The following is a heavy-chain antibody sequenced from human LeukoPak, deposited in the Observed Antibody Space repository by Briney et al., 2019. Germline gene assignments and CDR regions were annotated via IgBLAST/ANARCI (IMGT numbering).Heavy chain of an antibody. CDR1: GYTFTGCF. D-gene: IGHD5-18*01. V-gene: IGHV1-2*02. J-gene: IGHJ4*02. CDR2: IDPNSDNI. Sequence: WASVKVSCKASGYTFTGCFIHYVRQAPGQGPEWMGWIDPNSDNIRYSETFKDRVTMTRDTSTNTAYMELSWLRSDDTAVYYCARSAYNYGYVYFDHWGQGTLVIVSS. CDR3: ARSAYNYGYVYFDH.